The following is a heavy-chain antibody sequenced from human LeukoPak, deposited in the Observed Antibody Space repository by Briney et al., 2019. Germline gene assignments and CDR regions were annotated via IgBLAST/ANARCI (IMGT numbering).Heavy chain of an antibody. CDR1: GFTFSDFY. V-gene: IGHV3-11*01. CDR2: ISSSGSTI. CDR3: AREYSSSSSLRIDP. D-gene: IGHD6-6*01. Sequence: GGSLRLSCAASGFTFSDFYMSWIRQAPGKGLKWVSYISSSGSTIYYADSVKGRFTISRDNAKNSLYLQMNSLRAEDTAVYYCAREYSSSSSLRIDPWGQGTLVTVSS. J-gene: IGHJ5*02.